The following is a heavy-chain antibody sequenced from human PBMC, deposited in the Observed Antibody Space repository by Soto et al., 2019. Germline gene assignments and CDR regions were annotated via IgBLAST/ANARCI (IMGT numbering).Heavy chain of an antibody. CDR3: AAGGGLPRYY. D-gene: IGHD3-16*01. J-gene: IGHJ4*02. V-gene: IGHV4-30-2*01. Sequence: QLQLQESGSGLVKPSQTLSLTCAVSGGSISSGGYSWSWIRQPPGKGLEWIGYIYHSGSTYYNPCLKSRVTISGDRSKNQSSLKLSSVAAADTAVYYCAAGGGLPRYYWGQGTLVTVSS. CDR1: GGSISSGGYS. CDR2: IYHSGST.